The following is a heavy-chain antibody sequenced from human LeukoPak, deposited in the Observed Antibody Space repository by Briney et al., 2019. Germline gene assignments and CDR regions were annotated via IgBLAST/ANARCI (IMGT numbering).Heavy chain of an antibody. CDR3: AKVIAAAGKRYYFDY. CDR1: GFTFGSYA. D-gene: IGHD6-13*01. J-gene: IGHJ4*02. Sequence: GSLRLSCAASGFTFGSYAMSWVRQAPGKGLEWVSAISGSGGSTYYADSVKGRFTISRDNSKNTLYLQMNSLRAEDTAVYYCAKVIAAAGKRYYFDYWGQGTLVTVSS. V-gene: IGHV3-23*01. CDR2: ISGSGGST.